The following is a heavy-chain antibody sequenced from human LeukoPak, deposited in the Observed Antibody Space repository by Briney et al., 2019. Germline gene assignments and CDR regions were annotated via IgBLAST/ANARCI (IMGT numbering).Heavy chain of an antibody. D-gene: IGHD3-22*01. CDR2: IYYSEST. CDR3: ARGRCRNSGCRPYFDY. V-gene: IGHV4-59*01. CDR1: GDSISNYY. Sequence: SETLSLICTVSGDSISNYYWSWIRQPPGKGLEWIGYIYYSESTNYNPSLKRRVTISTDTSKSQFSLNLRSVTAEDTGIYYCARGRCRNSGCRPYFDYWGQGTQVTVSS. J-gene: IGHJ4*02.